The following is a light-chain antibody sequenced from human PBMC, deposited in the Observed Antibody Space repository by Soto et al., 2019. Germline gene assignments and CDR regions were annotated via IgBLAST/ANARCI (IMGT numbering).Light chain of an antibody. CDR2: DAS. Sequence: EIVLKQSPGTLSLSPGERATLSCRASQSVNNYLAWYQQKPGQAPRLLIYDASNRATGIPPRFSGSGSGTDSTLTISSLEPEDSAVYDWQQRGTWPWLTFGGGTRVEI. J-gene: IGKJ4*01. V-gene: IGKV3-11*01. CDR3: QQRGTWPWLT. CDR1: QSVNNY.